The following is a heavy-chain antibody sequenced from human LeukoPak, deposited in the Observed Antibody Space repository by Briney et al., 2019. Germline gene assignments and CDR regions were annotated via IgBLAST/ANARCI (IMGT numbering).Heavy chain of an antibody. CDR3: TKERGGGGRRINLMVGGYGP. V-gene: IGHV3-30*04. CDR1: GFTFSTCA. Sequence: GGSLRLSCAASGFTFSTCAMSWVRQAPGKGLEWVAAISYHGRDKYYADAVSGRFTISRDNSKNTLHLEMNSLRTDDTAVYYCTKERGGGGRRINLMVGGYGPWGQGTQVTVSS. J-gene: IGHJ5*02. CDR2: ISYHGRDK. D-gene: IGHD3-22*01.